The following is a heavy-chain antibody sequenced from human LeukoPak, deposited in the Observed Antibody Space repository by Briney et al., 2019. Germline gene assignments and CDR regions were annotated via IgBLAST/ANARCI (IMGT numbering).Heavy chain of an antibody. V-gene: IGHV1-46*01. D-gene: IGHD6-13*01. CDR3: ARDKGIAAAGASLGY. CDR2: INPSGSST. CDR1: GYTFTGYY. J-gene: IGHJ4*02. Sequence: ASVKVSCKASGYTFTGYYMHWVRQAPGQGFEWMGIINPSGSSTSYAQKFQGRVTMTRDMSTSTVYMELSSLRSEDTAVYYCARDKGIAAAGASLGYWGQGTLVTVSS.